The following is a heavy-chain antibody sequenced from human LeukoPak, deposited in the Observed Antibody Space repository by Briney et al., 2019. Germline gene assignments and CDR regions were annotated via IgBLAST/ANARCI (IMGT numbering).Heavy chain of an antibody. J-gene: IGHJ4*02. V-gene: IGHV1-2*02. CDR3: TRAGDY. CDR2: INPNSGDT. Sequence: GASVKVSCKASGYTFTSYYMHWVRQAPGQGLEWMGWINPNSGDTNYAQNFQGRVTLTRDTSISTGYMELSRLRSDDTAVYYCTRAGDYWGQGTLVTVSS. CDR1: GYTFTSYY.